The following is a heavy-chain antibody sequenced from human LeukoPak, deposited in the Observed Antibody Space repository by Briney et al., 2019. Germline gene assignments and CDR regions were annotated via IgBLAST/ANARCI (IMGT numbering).Heavy chain of an antibody. V-gene: IGHV3-11*01. D-gene: IGHD3-10*01. CDR1: GFTFSDYY. Sequence: GGSLRLSCAASGFTFSDYYMSWIRQAPGKGLEWVSYISSSGSTIYYADSVKGRFTISRDNAKNSLYLQMNSLRAEDTAVYYCARDRLLWFGELYVPPSPDYWGQGTLVTVSS. CDR3: ARDRLLWFGELYVPPSPDY. J-gene: IGHJ4*02. CDR2: ISSSGSTI.